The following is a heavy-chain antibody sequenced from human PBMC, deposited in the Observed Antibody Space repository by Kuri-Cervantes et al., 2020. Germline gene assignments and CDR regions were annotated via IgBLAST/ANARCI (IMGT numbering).Heavy chain of an antibody. CDR2: IYHSGST. CDR3: ARCLLGFPMDV. Sequence: SETLSLTCAVSGYSISNGHYWGWIRQPPGKGLEWIGEIYHSGSTNYSPSLKSRVTISVDKSKNQFSLKLSSVTAADTAVYYCARCLLGFPMDVWGKGTTVTVSS. J-gene: IGHJ6*03. CDR1: GYSISNGHY. D-gene: IGHD7-27*01. V-gene: IGHV4-38-2*01.